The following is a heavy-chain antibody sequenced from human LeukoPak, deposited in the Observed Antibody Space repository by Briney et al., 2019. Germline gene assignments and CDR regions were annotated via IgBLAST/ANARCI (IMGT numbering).Heavy chain of an antibody. CDR3: AREGLIYDFWSGFDP. V-gene: IGHV4-30-2*01. CDR2: IYHSGST. J-gene: IGHJ5*02. CDR1: GGSVSSGGYY. D-gene: IGHD3-3*01. Sequence: PSQTLSLTCTVSGGSVSSGGYYWSWIRQPPGKGLEWIGYIYHSGSTYYNPSLKSRVTISVDRSKNQFSLKLSSVTAADTAVYYCAREGLIYDFWSGFDPWGQGTLVTVSS.